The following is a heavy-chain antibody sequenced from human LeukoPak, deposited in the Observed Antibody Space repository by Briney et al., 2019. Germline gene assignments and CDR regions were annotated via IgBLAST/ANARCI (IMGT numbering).Heavy chain of an antibody. J-gene: IGHJ5*02. Sequence: SVTVSCKASGCTFSSYAISWVRQAPGQGLEWMGGIIPIFGTANYAQKFQGRVTITTDESTSTAYMELRSLRSEDTAVYYCARGPPLGYCSSTSCYHRSNWFDPWGKGTLVTVSS. CDR3: ARGPPLGYCSSTSCYHRSNWFDP. CDR2: IIPIFGTA. V-gene: IGHV1-69*05. D-gene: IGHD2-2*01. CDR1: GCTFSSYA.